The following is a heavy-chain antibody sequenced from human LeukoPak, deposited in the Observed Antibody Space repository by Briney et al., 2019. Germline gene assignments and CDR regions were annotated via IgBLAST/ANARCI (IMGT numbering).Heavy chain of an antibody. J-gene: IGHJ4*02. CDR3: ARDLTYCGGDCYPYYFDY. D-gene: IGHD2-21*01. Sequence: PGGSLRLSCAASGFTFSSYSMNWVRQAPGKGLEWVSSISGSSSYIYYADSVKGRFTISRDNAKNSLYLQMNSLRAEDTAVYFSARDLTYCGGDCYPYYFDYWGQGTLVTVSS. V-gene: IGHV3-21*01. CDR1: GFTFSSYS. CDR2: ISGSSSYI.